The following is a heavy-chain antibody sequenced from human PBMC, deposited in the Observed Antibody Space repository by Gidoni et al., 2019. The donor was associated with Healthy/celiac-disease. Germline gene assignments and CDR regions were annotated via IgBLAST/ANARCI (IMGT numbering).Heavy chain of an antibody. V-gene: IGHV3-73*01. CDR2: IRSKANSYAT. CDR3: TRQKLVGATLTFDY. Sequence: EVQLVESGGGLVQPGGSLKLSCAASGFTFRGSALHWVRQASGKGLEWVGRIRSKANSYATAYAASVKGRFTISRDDSKNTAYLQMNSLKTEDTAVYYCTRQKLVGATLTFDYWGQGTLVTVSS. CDR1: GFTFRGSA. J-gene: IGHJ4*02. D-gene: IGHD1-26*01.